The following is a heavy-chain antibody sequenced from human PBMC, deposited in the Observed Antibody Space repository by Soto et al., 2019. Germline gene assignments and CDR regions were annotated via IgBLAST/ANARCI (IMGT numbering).Heavy chain of an antibody. CDR2: ISSSSSYT. CDR1: GFPFSDYY. J-gene: IGHJ4*02. Sequence: GVSLRLSFSASGFPFSDYYMSWIRQAPGKGLEWVSYISSSSSYTNYADSVKGRFTISRDNAKNSLYLQMNSLRAEDTAVYYCARDKAGAVAGPYWGQGTLVPVSS. CDR3: ARDKAGAVAGPY. V-gene: IGHV3-11*06. D-gene: IGHD6-19*01.